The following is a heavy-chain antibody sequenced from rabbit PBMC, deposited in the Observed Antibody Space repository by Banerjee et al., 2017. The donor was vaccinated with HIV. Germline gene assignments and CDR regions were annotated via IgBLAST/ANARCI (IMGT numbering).Heavy chain of an antibody. Sequence: QSLEESGGDLVKPGASLTLTCKASGIDFSGYYYMCWVRQAPGKGLDLIACIYTSSGSTSYATWVNGRFTISRSTSLNTVTLQMTSLTAADTATYFCVRDPSGNSAVGHLWGQGTLVTVS. CDR3: VRDPSGNSAVGHL. V-gene: IGHV1S43*01. D-gene: IGHD7-1*01. J-gene: IGHJ3*01. CDR2: IYTSSGST. CDR1: GIDFSGYYY.